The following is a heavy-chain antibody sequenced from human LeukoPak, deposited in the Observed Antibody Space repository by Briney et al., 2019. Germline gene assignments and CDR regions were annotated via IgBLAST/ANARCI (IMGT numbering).Heavy chain of an antibody. CDR1: GFTFSDYW. D-gene: IGHD3-10*01. CDR3: VRNIVRGVVYFDS. CDR2: ISYDGGGT. J-gene: IGHJ4*02. V-gene: IGHV3-74*01. Sequence: TGGSLRLSYAASGFTFSDYWMHWVRQTPGKGLVWVSRISYDGGGTNYADSVKGRFTISRDNAKNTLSLQMNSLRVEDTAVYYCVRNIVRGVVYFDSWGQGALVIVSS.